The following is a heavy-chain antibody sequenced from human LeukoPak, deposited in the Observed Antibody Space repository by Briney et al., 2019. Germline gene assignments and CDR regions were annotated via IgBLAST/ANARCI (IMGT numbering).Heavy chain of an antibody. V-gene: IGHV3-30*18. Sequence: SMRLSCAASGFTFSSYGMHWVRQAPGKGLEWVAVISYDGSNKYYADSVKGRFTISRDNSKNTLYLQMNSLRAEDTAVYYCAKGLYGDYWGQGTLVTVSS. CDR1: GFTFSSYG. CDR2: ISYDGSNK. CDR3: AKGLYGDY. D-gene: IGHD4-17*01. J-gene: IGHJ4*02.